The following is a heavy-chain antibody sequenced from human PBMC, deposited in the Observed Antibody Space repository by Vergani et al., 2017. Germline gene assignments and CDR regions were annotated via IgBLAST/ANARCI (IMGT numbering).Heavy chain of an antibody. Sequence: QVQLQQWGPGLVKPSETLSLTCTVSGGSISSSSYYWGWIRQPPGKGLEWIGSIYYSGSTYYNPSLKSRVTISVDTSKNQFSLKLSSVTAADTAVYYCAKSLGGGDAFDIWGQGTMVTVSS. CDR2: IYYSGST. CDR1: GGSISSSSYY. D-gene: IGHD3-16*01. V-gene: IGHV4-39*07. CDR3: AKSLGGGDAFDI. J-gene: IGHJ3*02.